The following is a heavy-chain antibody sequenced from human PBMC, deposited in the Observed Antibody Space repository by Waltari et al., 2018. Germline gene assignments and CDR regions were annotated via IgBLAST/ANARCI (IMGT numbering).Heavy chain of an antibody. Sequence: QVQLQESGPGLVKPSETLSLTCTVSGGSISTYYWSWIRQPPGKGLEWIGYVYYSGGTNYNPSLKSRVTISVDTSKNQFSLKLRSVTAADTAVYYCARDEGYCSGGTCYEVYHFDYWGQGTLVTVSS. CDR1: GGSISTYY. V-gene: IGHV4-59*01. D-gene: IGHD2-15*01. CDR2: VYYSGGT. CDR3: ARDEGYCSGGTCYEVYHFDY. J-gene: IGHJ4*02.